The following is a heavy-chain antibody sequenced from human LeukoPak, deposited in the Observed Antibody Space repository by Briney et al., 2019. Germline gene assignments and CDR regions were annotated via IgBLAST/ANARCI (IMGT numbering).Heavy chain of an antibody. CDR3: AREESQGGFDC. D-gene: IGHD1-26*01. Sequence: PSETLSLTCTVSGGSISSYYRSWIRQPPGKGLEWIGYIYYSGSTNYNPSLKSRVTISVDTTKNHFSLKLSSVTAADTAVYYCAREESQGGFDCWGQGTLVTVSS. CDR1: GGSISSYY. CDR2: IYYSGST. V-gene: IGHV4-59*01. J-gene: IGHJ4*02.